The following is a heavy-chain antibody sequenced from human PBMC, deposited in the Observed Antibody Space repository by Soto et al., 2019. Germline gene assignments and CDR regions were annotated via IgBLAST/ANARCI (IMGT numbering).Heavy chain of an antibody. D-gene: IGHD5-12*01. V-gene: IGHV3-7*03. CDR1: GFTFSSSW. Sequence: GGPLKLSCKXSGFTFSSSWMDWVRQAPGKGLEWVGKINRDGGDRNYVHTVKGRVTITRDNATNTVYLQLNSLRAEDSAVYYCARDAIRGDGYVFDSWGQGALVTVSS. J-gene: IGHJ5*01. CDR2: INRDGGDR. CDR3: ARDAIRGDGYVFDS.